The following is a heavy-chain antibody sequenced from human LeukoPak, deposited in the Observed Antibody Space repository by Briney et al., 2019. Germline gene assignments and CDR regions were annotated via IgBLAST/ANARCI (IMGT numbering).Heavy chain of an antibody. CDR2: IYYSGST. Sequence: TSETLSLTCTVSGGSISSSAYSWGWIRQPPGKGLEWIGSIYYSGSTYDNPSLKSRVTISVDTSKNQFSLKLSSVTAADTAVYYCARQAYNSLDYWGQGTLVTVSS. D-gene: IGHD1-14*01. J-gene: IGHJ4*02. CDR3: ARQAYNSLDY. V-gene: IGHV4-39*01. CDR1: GGSISSSAYS.